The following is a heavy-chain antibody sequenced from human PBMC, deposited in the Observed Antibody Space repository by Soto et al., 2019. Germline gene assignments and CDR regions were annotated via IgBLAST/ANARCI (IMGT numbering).Heavy chain of an antibody. CDR3: ARGNIAAAFFDP. Sequence: QVQLVQSGAEVKKPGASVKVSCKASGYTFTSYAITWVRQAPGQGLEWMGWISGYNGHTDYPEKVQNRVTLSIDTSTTTAYMELRSLRSDDTAVYYCARGNIAAAFFDPWGQGTLVTVSS. CDR1: GYTFTSYA. J-gene: IGHJ5*02. CDR2: ISGYNGHT. D-gene: IGHD6-25*01. V-gene: IGHV1-18*01.